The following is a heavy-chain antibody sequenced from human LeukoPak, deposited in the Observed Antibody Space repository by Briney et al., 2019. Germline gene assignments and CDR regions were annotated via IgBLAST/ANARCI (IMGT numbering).Heavy chain of an antibody. V-gene: IGHV3-30*02. CDR1: GFTFNNYG. CDR2: IRYNGNNQ. CDR3: AKDSAFYYIDV. J-gene: IGHJ6*03. Sequence: HSGGSLRLSCAASGFTFNNYGMHWVRQAPGKGLEWVAFIRYNGNNQYYADSVKGRFTISRDNSKNTLYLQMNSLKGDDTAVYYCAKDSAFYYIDVWGKGTTVTISS. D-gene: IGHD3-10*01.